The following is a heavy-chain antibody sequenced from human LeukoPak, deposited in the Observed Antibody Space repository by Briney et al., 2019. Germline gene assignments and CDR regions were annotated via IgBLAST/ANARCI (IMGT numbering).Heavy chain of an antibody. V-gene: IGHV3-7*01. CDR2: IKQDGSEK. J-gene: IGHJ5*02. CDR1: GFTFSSYW. Sequence: PGGSLRLSCAASGFTFSSYWMSWVRQAPGKGLEWVAHIKQDGSEKYYVDSVKGRFTISRDNAKNSLYLQMNSLRAEDTAVYYCARGGYDFWSGRPGGWFDHWGQGTLVTVSS. D-gene: IGHD3-3*01. CDR3: ARGGYDFWSGRPGGWFDH.